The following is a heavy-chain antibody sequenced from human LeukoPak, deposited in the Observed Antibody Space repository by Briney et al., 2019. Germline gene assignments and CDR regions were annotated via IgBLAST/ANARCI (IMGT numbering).Heavy chain of an antibody. V-gene: IGHV3-21*01. Sequence: GGSLRLSCAASGFTFSSYSMSWVRQAPGKGLEWVSSISSSSSYIYYADSVKGRFTISRDNAKNSLYLQMNSLRAEDTAVYYCARGGVVTAAILTSYYYYYMDVWGKGTTVTVSS. D-gene: IGHD2-2*01. CDR2: ISSSSSYI. J-gene: IGHJ6*03. CDR3: ARGGVVTAAILTSYYYYYMDV. CDR1: GFTFSSYS.